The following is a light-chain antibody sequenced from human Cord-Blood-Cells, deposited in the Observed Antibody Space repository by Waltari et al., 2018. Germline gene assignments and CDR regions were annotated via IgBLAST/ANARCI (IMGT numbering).Light chain of an antibody. CDR3: QSYDSSINWV. CDR1: SGSIASNY. V-gene: IGLV6-57*02. Sequence: NFMLTQPHSVSESPGKTVTISCTGSSGSIASNYVQWYQQRPGSAPTTVVYEDNQRPSGVPDRFSGSIDSSSNSAFLTISGLKTEDEADYYCQSYDSSINWVFGGGTKLTVL. J-gene: IGLJ3*02. CDR2: EDN.